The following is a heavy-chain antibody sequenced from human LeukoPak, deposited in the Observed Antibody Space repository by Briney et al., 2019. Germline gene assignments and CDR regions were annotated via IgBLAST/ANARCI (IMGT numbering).Heavy chain of an antibody. CDR2: IYHSGST. D-gene: IGHD2-2*01. CDR1: GGSISSSNW. V-gene: IGHV4-4*02. Sequence: PSETLSLTCAVSGGSISSSNWWSWVRQPPGKGLEWIGEIYHSGSTNYNPSLKSRVTISVDKSKNQFSLKLSSVTAADTAVYYCARGARDAEYCSSTSCYLFDYWGQGTLVTVSS. J-gene: IGHJ4*02. CDR3: ARGARDAEYCSSTSCYLFDY.